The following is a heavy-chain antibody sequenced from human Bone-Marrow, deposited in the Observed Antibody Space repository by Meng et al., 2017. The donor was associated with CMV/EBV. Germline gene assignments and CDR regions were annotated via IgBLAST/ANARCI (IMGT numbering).Heavy chain of an antibody. V-gene: IGHV5-51*01. D-gene: IGHD6-19*01. CDR3: ARSPSGYSSGQEEN. Sequence: GESLKISCKADGYSFTNYWIGWVRQMPGKGLEWMGITKPGDSEIQYSPSFQGQVTISADKSISTAYLQWSSLKASDTAMYYCARSPSGYSSGQEENWGQGTLVTVSS. J-gene: IGHJ4*02. CDR1: GYSFTNYW. CDR2: TKPGDSEI.